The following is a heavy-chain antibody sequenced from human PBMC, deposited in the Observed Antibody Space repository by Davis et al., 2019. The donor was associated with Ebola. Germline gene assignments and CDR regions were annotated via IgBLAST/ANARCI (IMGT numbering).Heavy chain of an antibody. CDR2: ISSCSSYI. Sequence: GGSLRLSCAASGFTFSSYRMIWVRQAPGKGLEWVSSISSCSSYIYYADSVRGRFTISRDNAKDSLYLQMNSLRAEDTAVYYCAREGLCSSASCLDYWGQGTLVTVSS. CDR3: AREGLCSSASCLDY. V-gene: IGHV3-21*01. D-gene: IGHD2-2*01. CDR1: GFTFSSYR. J-gene: IGHJ4*02.